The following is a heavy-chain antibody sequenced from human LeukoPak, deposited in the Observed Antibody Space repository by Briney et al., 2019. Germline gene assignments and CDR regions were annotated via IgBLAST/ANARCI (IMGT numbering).Heavy chain of an antibody. CDR1: GFTFSTYA. Sequence: PGGSLRLSCAASGFTFSTYAVNWVRQAPGKGLEWVSSISSSSSCIYYADSVKGRFTISRDNAKNSLYLQMNSLRAEDTAVYYCARESGLRPPGSDAFDIWGQGTMVTVSS. D-gene: IGHD3-3*01. V-gene: IGHV3-21*01. J-gene: IGHJ3*02. CDR2: ISSSSSCI. CDR3: ARESGLRPPGSDAFDI.